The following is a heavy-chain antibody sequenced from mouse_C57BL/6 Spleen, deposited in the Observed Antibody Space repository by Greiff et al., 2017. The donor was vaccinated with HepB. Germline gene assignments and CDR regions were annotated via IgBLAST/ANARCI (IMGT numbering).Heavy chain of an antibody. CDR3: ARRYYGPFDY. Sequence: VQLQQSGAELVRPGASVKLSCKASGYTFTDYYINWVKQRPGQGLEWIARIYPGSGNTYYNEKFKGKATLTAEKSSSPAYMQLSSLTSEDSAVYFCARRYYGPFDYWGQGTTLTVSS. V-gene: IGHV1-76*01. J-gene: IGHJ2*01. D-gene: IGHD1-1*01. CDR1: GYTFTDYY. CDR2: IYPGSGNT.